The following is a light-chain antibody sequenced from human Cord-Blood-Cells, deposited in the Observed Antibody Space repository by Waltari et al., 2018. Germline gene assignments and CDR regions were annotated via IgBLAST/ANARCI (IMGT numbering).Light chain of an antibody. J-gene: IGKJ1*01. CDR1: QCVSSN. Sequence: IVMTHSPATLSVSPGERAAHSCRASQCVSSNLAWYQQKPGQAPRLLIYGASIRATGIPARFSGSGSGTEFTLTISSLQSEDFAVYYCQQYTNWPRTFGQGTKVEIK. CDR3: QQYTNWPRT. CDR2: GAS. V-gene: IGKV3D-15*01.